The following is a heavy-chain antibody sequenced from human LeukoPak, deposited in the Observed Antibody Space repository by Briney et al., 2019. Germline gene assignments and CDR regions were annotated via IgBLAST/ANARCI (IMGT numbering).Heavy chain of an antibody. CDR3: AGERGEEYSSGWYKTNYFDD. CDR2: GDYSGGT. CDR1: GDSFSSVTDY. D-gene: IGHD6-13*01. J-gene: IGHJ4*02. V-gene: IGHV4-39*07. Sequence: SETLSLTCTVSGDSFSSVTDYWAWIRQPPGKGLEWIASGDYSGGTYYNPSLESRVAISADMSKNQISLKLTSVTGADTAVYYCAGERGEEYSSGWYKTNYFDDWGQGIRVTVSS.